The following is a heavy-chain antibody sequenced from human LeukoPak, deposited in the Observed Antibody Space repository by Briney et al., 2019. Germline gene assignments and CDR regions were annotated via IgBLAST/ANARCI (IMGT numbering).Heavy chain of an antibody. D-gene: IGHD1-26*01. J-gene: IGHJ3*02. Sequence: PSETLSLTCTVSGGSISSYYWSWIRQPPGKGLEWIGSIYYSGSTNYNPSLKSRVTISVDTSKNQFSLKLSSVTAADTAVYYCARDGGYSGSYYSAFDIWGQGTMVTVSS. CDR2: IYYSGST. CDR1: GGSISSYY. V-gene: IGHV4-59*01. CDR3: ARDGGYSGSYYSAFDI.